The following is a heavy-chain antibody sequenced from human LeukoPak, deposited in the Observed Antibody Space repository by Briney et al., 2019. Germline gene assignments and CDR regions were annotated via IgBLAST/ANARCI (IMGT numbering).Heavy chain of an antibody. CDR2: IYYSGST. V-gene: IGHV4-59*01. Sequence: PSETLSLTCTVSGGSISSYYWSWIRQPPGKGLEWIGYIYYSGSTNYNPSLKSRVTISVDTSKNQFSLELSSVTAADTAVYYCARVLYYGDYYFDYWGQGTLVTVSS. J-gene: IGHJ4*02. D-gene: IGHD4-17*01. CDR3: ARVLYYGDYYFDY. CDR1: GGSISSYY.